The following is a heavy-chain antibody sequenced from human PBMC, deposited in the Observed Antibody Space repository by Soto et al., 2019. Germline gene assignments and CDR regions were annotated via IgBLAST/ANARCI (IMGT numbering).Heavy chain of an antibody. CDR1: GYTFTDYS. J-gene: IGHJ4*02. D-gene: IGHD1-26*01. CDR2: ISAYTGNT. V-gene: IGHV1-18*01. CDR3: ARGPESRSTAYFDY. Sequence: GASVKVSCKASGYTFTDYSITWVRQAPGQGLEWMGWISAYTGNTNYAQKVQGRVTMSTDTSTSTAYLELRSLRSDDTAVYYCARGPESRSTAYFDYWGQGTLVT.